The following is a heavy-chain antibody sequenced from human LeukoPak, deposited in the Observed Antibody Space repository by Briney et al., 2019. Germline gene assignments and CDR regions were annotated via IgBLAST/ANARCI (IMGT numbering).Heavy chain of an antibody. D-gene: IGHD3-3*01. CDR3: ARLSITIFGVVIGYFDY. V-gene: IGHV5-51*01. CDR1: GYSFTSYW. J-gene: IGHJ4*02. CDR2: IYPGDSDT. Sequence: GESLKISCKGSGYSFTSYWIGWVRQMPGKGREWMGIIYPGDSDTRYSPSFQGQVTISADKSISTAYLQWSSLKASDTAMYYCARLSITIFGVVIGYFDYWGQGTLVTVSS.